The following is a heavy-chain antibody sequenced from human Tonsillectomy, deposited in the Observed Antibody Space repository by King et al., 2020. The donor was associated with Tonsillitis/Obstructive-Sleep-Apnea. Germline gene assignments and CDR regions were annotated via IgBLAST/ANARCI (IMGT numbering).Heavy chain of an antibody. Sequence: VQLVESGGGLVQPGGSLRLSCAASGFTFSSYAMSWVRQAPGKGLEWVSAISGSGGSTYYADSVKGRFTISRDNSKNTLYLQMNSLRAGDTAVYYCAKGHNYYDSSGYYYVFQYFDYWGQGTLVTVSS. V-gene: IGHV3-23*04. CDR3: AKGHNYYDSSGYYYVFQYFDY. CDR1: GFTFSSYA. J-gene: IGHJ4*02. D-gene: IGHD3-22*01. CDR2: ISGSGGST.